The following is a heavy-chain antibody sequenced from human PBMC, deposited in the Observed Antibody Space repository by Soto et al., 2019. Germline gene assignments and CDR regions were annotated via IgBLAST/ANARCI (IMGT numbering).Heavy chain of an antibody. CDR3: TTQSSTYYDFGSGYLTPNYYYGMDV. Sequence: EVQLVESGGGLVKPGGSLRLSCAASGFTFSNAWMNWVRQAPGKGLEWVGRIKSKTDGGTTDYAAPVKGRFTISRDDSKNTLYLQMNSLKTEDTAVYYCTTQSSTYYDFGSGYLTPNYYYGMDVWGQGTTVTVSS. V-gene: IGHV3-15*07. J-gene: IGHJ6*02. CDR1: GFTFSNAW. D-gene: IGHD3-3*01. CDR2: IKSKTDGGTT.